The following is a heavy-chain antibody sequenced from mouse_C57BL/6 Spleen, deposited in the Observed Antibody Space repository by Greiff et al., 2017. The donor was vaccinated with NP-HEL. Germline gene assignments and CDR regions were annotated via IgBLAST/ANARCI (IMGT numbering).Heavy chain of an antibody. D-gene: IGHD1-3*01. V-gene: IGHV1-26*01. CDR2: INPNNGGT. CDR3: AIYKGDY. CDR1: GYTFTDYY. Sequence: EVQLQQSGPELVKPGASVKISCKASGYTFTDYYMNWVKQSHGKSLEWIGDINPNNGGTSYNQKFKGKATLTVDKSSSTAYMELRSLTSEDSAVYYCAIYKGDYWGQGTTLTVSS. J-gene: IGHJ2*01.